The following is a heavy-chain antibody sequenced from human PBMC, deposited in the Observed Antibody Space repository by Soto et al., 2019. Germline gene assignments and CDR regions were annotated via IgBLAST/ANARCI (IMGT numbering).Heavy chain of an antibody. Sequence: VAVISYDGSNKYYADSVKGRFTISRDNCKNTLYLQMNSLRAEDTAVYYCAKGRDYDFWSGAFDYWGQGTLVTVSS. CDR3: AKGRDYDFWSGAFDY. D-gene: IGHD3-3*01. CDR2: ISYDGSNK. J-gene: IGHJ4*02. V-gene: IGHV3-30*18.